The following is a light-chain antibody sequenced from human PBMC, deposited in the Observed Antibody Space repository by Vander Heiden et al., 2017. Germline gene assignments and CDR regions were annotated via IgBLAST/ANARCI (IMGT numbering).Light chain of an antibody. CDR1: QSVSSN. Sequence: EIVMTHSPATLSASPGERATLACRASQSVSSNLAWYQQKPGEAPRLLIYGASTRATGIQARFSGSGYRTEFTLTISSRQSKDFAVYYCQQENNGPQRYTFGQGTKMEIK. V-gene: IGKV3-15*01. CDR2: GAS. J-gene: IGKJ2*01. CDR3: QQENNGPQRYT.